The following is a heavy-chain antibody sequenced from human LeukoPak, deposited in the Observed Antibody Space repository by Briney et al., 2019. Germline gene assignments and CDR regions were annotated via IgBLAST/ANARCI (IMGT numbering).Heavy chain of an antibody. CDR2: ISSSGSTI. CDR3: AKGSSSWYNNWFDP. V-gene: IGHV3-11*01. CDR1: GFTFSDYY. Sequence: GGSLRLSCAASGFTFSDYYMSWIRQAPGKGLEWVSYISSSGSTIYYADSVKGRFTISRDNAKNSLYLQMNSLRAEDTALYYCAKGSSSWYNNWFDPWGQGTLVTVSS. J-gene: IGHJ5*02. D-gene: IGHD6-13*01.